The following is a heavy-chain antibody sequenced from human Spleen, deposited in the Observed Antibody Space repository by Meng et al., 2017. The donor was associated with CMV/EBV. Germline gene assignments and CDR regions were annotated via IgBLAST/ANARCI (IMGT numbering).Heavy chain of an antibody. Sequence: GESLKISCAASGFTVSSNDMSWVRQAPGKGLEWVSVIYSGGSTYYADSVKGRFTISRDTSKNTLYLQINSLRAEDTAVYYCARVGTGATPLGTAFDIWGQGTMVTVSS. CDR3: ARVGTGATPLGTAFDI. D-gene: IGHD1-26*01. J-gene: IGHJ3*02. CDR1: GFTVSSND. CDR2: IYSGGST. V-gene: IGHV3-66*02.